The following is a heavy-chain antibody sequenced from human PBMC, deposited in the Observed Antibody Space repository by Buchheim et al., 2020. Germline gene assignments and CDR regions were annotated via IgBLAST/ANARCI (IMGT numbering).Heavy chain of an antibody. Sequence: EVQLLESGGGLVQPGGSLRLSCAASGFTFSSYAMSWVRQAPGKGLEWVSAISGSGGSTYYADSVKGRFTISRDTSKNTLYLQMNSLRAEDTAVYYCAKDQIVVVVAAPNWFDPWGQGTL. D-gene: IGHD2-15*01. CDR1: GFTFSSYA. V-gene: IGHV3-23*01. CDR2: ISGSGGST. CDR3: AKDQIVVVVAAPNWFDP. J-gene: IGHJ5*02.